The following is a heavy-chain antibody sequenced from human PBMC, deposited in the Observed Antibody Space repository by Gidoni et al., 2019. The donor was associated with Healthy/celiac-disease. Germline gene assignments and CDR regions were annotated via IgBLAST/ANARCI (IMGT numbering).Heavy chain of an antibody. D-gene: IGHD2-2*01. Sequence: EVQLVESGGGLVKPVRSLRLSCTASGIPLGDSAIHWFRQAPGKGLEWVGFIRSKAYGGTTEYAASVKGRFTISRDDSKSIAYLQMNSLKTEDTAVYYCTRSGVVPAAMFYYYGMDVWGQGTTVTVSS. V-gene: IGHV3-49*05. CDR2: IRSKAYGGTT. CDR3: TRSGVVPAAMFYYYGMDV. CDR1: GIPLGDSA. J-gene: IGHJ6*02.